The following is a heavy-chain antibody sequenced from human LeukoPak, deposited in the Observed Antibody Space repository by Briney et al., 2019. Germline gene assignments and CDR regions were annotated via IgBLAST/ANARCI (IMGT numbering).Heavy chain of an antibody. J-gene: IGHJ4*02. V-gene: IGHV3-48*03. CDR3: ARGEYYFDY. Sequence: GGSLRLSCAASGFTFNNYQMNWVRQAPGPGLECFSYISSSGRTIYYADSLKGRFTVSRDNAKNSLYLRMNNLRAEDTAVYYCARGEYYFDYWGQGTLVTVSS. CDR2: ISSSGRTI. CDR1: GFTFNNYQ.